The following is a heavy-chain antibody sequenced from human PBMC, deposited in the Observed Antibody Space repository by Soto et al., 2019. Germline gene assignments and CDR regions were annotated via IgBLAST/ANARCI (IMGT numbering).Heavy chain of an antibody. Sequence: SETLSLTCAVYGGSFSGYYWSWIRQPPGKGLEWIEEINHSGSTNYNPSHKSRDNISVDTSKNKISLKMSYVTAADTAVYYCARSIRIKLQAYYYGMDVWGQGTTVT. J-gene: IGHJ6*02. D-gene: IGHD3-10*01. CDR1: GGSFSGYY. CDR2: INHSGST. CDR3: ARSIRIKLQAYYYGMDV. V-gene: IGHV4-34*01.